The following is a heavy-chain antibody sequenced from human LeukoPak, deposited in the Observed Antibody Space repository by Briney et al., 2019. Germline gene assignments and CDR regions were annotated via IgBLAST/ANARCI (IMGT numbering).Heavy chain of an antibody. Sequence: SETLSLTCTVSGGSISSYYWGWIRQPPGKGLEWIGSIYYSGSTNYNPSLKSRVTISVDTSKNQFSLKLSSVTAADTAVYYCARVGLSSSRGDYFDYWGQGTLVTVSS. D-gene: IGHD6-6*01. CDR3: ARVGLSSSRGDYFDY. V-gene: IGHV4-59*08. J-gene: IGHJ4*02. CDR2: IYYSGST. CDR1: GGSISSYY.